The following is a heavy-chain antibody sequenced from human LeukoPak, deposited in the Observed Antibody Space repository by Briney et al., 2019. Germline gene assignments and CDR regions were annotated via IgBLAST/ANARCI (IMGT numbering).Heavy chain of an antibody. CDR1: GYTFTSYG. D-gene: IGHD3-10*01. Sequence: ASVKVSCKASGYTFTSYGISWVRQAPGQGLEWMGWINPNSGGTNYAQKFQGRVTMTRDTSISTAYMELSRLRSDDTAVYYCARSTMVREIDYWGQGTLVTVSS. CDR2: INPNSGGT. CDR3: ARSTMVREIDY. V-gene: IGHV1-2*02. J-gene: IGHJ4*02.